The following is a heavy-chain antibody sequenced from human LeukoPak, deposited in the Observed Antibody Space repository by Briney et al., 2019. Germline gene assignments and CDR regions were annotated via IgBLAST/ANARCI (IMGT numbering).Heavy chain of an antibody. Sequence: GGSLRLSCAASGFTFSSYGMHWVRQAPGKGLEWVAVIWYDGSNKYYADSVKGRFTISRDNSKNTLYLQMNSLRAEDTAVYYXXXDGFXXRFGXXLXNYFDYWGQGTLVTVSS. D-gene: IGHD3-10*01. CDR1: GFTFSSYG. V-gene: IGHV3-33*01. J-gene: IGHJ4*02. CDR3: XXDGFXXRFGXXLXNYFDY. CDR2: IWYDGSNK.